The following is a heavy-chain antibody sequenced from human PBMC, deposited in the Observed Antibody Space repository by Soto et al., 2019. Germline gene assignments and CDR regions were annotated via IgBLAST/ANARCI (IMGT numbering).Heavy chain of an antibody. CDR3: ARRGSYRDIDAFDI. V-gene: IGHV4-31*03. Sequence: QVQLQESGPGLVKPSQTLSLTCTVSGGSLSSGAYYWSWIRQHPGKGLEWIGYTFYSGTTYYNPSLESRISILVDTSKNQFSLKLNSVTAADTAVYYCARRGSYRDIDAFDIWGQGTMVTVSS. CDR2: TFYSGTT. CDR1: GGSLSSGAYY. D-gene: IGHD3-10*01. J-gene: IGHJ3*02.